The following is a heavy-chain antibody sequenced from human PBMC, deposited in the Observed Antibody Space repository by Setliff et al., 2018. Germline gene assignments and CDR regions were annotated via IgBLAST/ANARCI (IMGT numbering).Heavy chain of an antibody. CDR3: ARVVGDYDYEDYYYYGMDV. CDR2: ISAYNGNT. J-gene: IGHJ6*02. Sequence: VASVKVSCKASGYTFTSYGISWVRQAPGQGLEWMGWISAYNGNTNYAQKLQGRVTMTTDTSTSTAYMELRSLRSDDTAVYYCARVVGDYDYEDYYYYGMDVWVPETLLVTVSS. CDR1: GYTFTSYG. V-gene: IGHV1-18*01. D-gene: IGHD4-17*01.